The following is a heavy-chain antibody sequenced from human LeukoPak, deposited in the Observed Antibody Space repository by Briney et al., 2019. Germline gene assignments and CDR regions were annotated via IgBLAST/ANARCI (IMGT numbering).Heavy chain of an antibody. CDR2: ISYDGSNK. J-gene: IGHJ4*02. CDR1: GFTFSSYG. V-gene: IGHV3-30*18. Sequence: GGSLRLSCAASGFTFSSYGMHWVRQAPGKGLEWGAVISYDGSNKYYADSVKGRFTIPRDNSKNTLYLQMNSLRAEDTAVYYCAKDRGYWGQGTLVTVSS. CDR3: AKDRGY. D-gene: IGHD3-10*01.